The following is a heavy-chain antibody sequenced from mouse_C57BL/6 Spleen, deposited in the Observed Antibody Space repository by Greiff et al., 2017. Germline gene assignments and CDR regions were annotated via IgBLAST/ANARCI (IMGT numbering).Heavy chain of an antibody. CDR3: ARSAGLYDGYYVGY. J-gene: IGHJ2*01. CDR2: IYPGDGDT. Sequence: QVQLQQSGPELVKPGASVKISCKASGYAFSSSWMNWVKQRPGKGLEWIGRIYPGDGDTNYNGKFKGKATLTADKSSSTAYMQLSSLTSEDSAVYFCARSAGLYDGYYVGYWGQGTTLTVSS. V-gene: IGHV1-82*01. D-gene: IGHD2-3*01. CDR1: GYAFSSSW.